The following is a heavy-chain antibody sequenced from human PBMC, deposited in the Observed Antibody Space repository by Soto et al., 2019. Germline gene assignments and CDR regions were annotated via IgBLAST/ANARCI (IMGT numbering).Heavy chain of an antibody. CDR1: GFTFSSYA. CDR3: AKDYYVISGSPDPEGWFAP. J-gene: IGHJ5*02. Sequence: HPGGSLRLSCAASGFTFSSYAMSWVRQAPGKGLEWVSAISGSGGSTYYADSVKGRFTISRDNSKNTLYLQMNSLRAEDTAVYYCAKDYYVISGSPDPEGWFAPWGQGTLVTVSS. D-gene: IGHD3-22*01. CDR2: ISGSGGST. V-gene: IGHV3-23*01.